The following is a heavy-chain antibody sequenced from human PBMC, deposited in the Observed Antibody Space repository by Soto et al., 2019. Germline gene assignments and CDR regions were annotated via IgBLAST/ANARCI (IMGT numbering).Heavy chain of an antibody. D-gene: IGHD5-12*01. CDR1: GFTFSSYA. V-gene: IGHV3-23*01. CDR3: AKGWLRGSYGMDV. J-gene: IGHJ6*02. CDR2: ISGSGGST. Sequence: EVQLLESGGGLVQPGGSLRLSCAASGFTFSSYAMSWVRQAPGKGLEWVSAISGSGGSTYYADSVKGRFTISRDNSKNTLYLQMNSLRAEDTTVYYCAKGWLRGSYGMDVWGQGTTVTVSS.